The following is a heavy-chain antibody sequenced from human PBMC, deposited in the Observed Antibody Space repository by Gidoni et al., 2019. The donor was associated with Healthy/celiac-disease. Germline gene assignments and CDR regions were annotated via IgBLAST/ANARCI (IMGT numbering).Heavy chain of an antibody. D-gene: IGHD3-22*01. V-gene: IGHV3-21*01. CDR3: AGTATYYDSSGYYWLFDY. Sequence: EVQLVESGGGLVKPGGSRRLSWAASGFTFSSYSMNWVRQAPGKGLEWVSSISISSSYIYYADSVKGRFTISRDNAKNSLYLQMNSLRAEDTAVYYCAGTATYYDSSGYYWLFDYWGQGTLVTVSS. J-gene: IGHJ4*02. CDR2: ISISSSYI. CDR1: GFTFSSYS.